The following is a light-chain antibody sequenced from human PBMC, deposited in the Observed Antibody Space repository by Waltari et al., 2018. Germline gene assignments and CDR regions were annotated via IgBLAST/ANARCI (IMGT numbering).Light chain of an antibody. J-gene: IGLJ3*02. CDR1: SSDVGGFNR. Sequence: QSALTQPPSVSGSPGQSVTISCTGTSSDVGGFNRVPWYQQPPGTAPKVMIYEVTNRPSGVPCRFSASKSGNTASLIISGLQAEDEADYYCSSYTSTNTWVFGGGTKLTVL. V-gene: IGLV2-18*02. CDR2: EVT. CDR3: SSYTSTNTWV.